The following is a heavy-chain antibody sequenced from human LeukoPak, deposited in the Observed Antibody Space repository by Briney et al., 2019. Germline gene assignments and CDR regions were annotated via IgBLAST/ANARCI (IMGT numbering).Heavy chain of an antibody. CDR3: ARSVCSGGSCYLFDY. J-gene: IGHJ4*02. CDR1: GGSFSGYY. CDR2: VNHSGST. D-gene: IGHD2-15*01. V-gene: IGHV4-34*01. Sequence: SETLSLTCAVYGGSFSGYYWSWIRQPPGKGLEWIGEVNHSGSTNYNPSLKSRVTISVDTSKNQFSLKLSSVTAADTAVYYCARSVCSGGSCYLFDYWGQGTLVTVSS.